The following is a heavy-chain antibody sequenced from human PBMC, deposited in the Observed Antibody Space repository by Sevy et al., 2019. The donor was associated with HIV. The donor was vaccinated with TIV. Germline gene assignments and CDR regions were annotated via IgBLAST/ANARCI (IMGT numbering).Heavy chain of an antibody. CDR1: GFTVSSNY. J-gene: IGHJ3*02. Sequence: GGSLRLSCAASGFTVSSNYMSWVRQAPGKGLEWVPVIYSGGSTYYADSVKGRFTISRDNSKNTLYLQMNSLRAEDTAVYYCARRARGDDFDIWGQGTMVTVSS. CDR3: ARRARGDDFDI. CDR2: IYSGGST. V-gene: IGHV3-53*01.